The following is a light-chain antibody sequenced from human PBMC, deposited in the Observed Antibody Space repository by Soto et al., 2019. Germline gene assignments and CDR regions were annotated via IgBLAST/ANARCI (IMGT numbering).Light chain of an antibody. CDR1: SSDVGDFNY. CDR2: EVN. V-gene: IGLV2-14*01. CDR3: SSYTSSSTYV. J-gene: IGLJ1*01. Sequence: QSALTQPASVSGSPGQSITISCTGASSDVGDFNYVPWYQHHPGKAPKLLIYEVNNRPSGVSDRFSGSKSGNVASLTISWLQAEDEADYYCSSYTSSSTYVFGTGTKVTVL.